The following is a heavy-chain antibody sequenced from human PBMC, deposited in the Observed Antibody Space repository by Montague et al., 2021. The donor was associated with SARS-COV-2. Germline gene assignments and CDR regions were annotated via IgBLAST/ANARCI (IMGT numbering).Heavy chain of an antibody. J-gene: IGHJ4*02. D-gene: IGHD3-22*01. V-gene: IGHV4-28*01. CDR3: VRKTSGYHPFDD. CDR2: IYYCGST. Sequence: SETLSLTCAVSGYSISSRNWWGWIRQPPGKGLEWFGYIYYCGSTYYNPSHKSRVTMSMETSKNQFFLKLTSVTAVDTAVYYCVRKTSGYHPFDDWGQGTLVTVSS. CDR1: GYSISSRNW.